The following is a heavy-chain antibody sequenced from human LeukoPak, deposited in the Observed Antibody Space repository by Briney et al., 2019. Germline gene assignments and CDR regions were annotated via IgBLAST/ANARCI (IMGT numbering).Heavy chain of an antibody. CDR3: ARVGGSGWHKERLCYFDY. CDR2: IYHSGST. J-gene: IGHJ4*02. V-gene: IGHV4-4*02. D-gene: IGHD6-19*01. CDR1: GVSISSSNW. Sequence: PSETLSLTCAVSGVSISSSNWWSWVRQPPGKGLEWIGEIYHSGSTNYNPSLKSRVTISVDKSKNQFSLKLSSVTAADTAVYYCARVGGSGWHKERLCYFDYWGQGTLVTVSS.